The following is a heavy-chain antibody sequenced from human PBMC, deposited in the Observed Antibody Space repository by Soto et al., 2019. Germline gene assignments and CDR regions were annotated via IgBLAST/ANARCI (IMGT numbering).Heavy chain of an antibody. CDR1: GFTFSSYA. Sequence: EVQLLESGGGLVQPGGSLRLSCAASGFTFSSYAMSWVRQAPGKGLEWVSAISGSGGSTYYADSVKGRFTISRDNSKNTLYLQMNSLRAEDTAVYYCVKAPFPSLYDSSGYNYFDYWGQGTLVTVSS. D-gene: IGHD3-22*01. CDR2: ISGSGGST. CDR3: VKAPFPSLYDSSGYNYFDY. V-gene: IGHV3-23*01. J-gene: IGHJ4*02.